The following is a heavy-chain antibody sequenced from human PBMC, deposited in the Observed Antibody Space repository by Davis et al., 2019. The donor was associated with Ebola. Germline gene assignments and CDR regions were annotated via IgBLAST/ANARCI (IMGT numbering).Heavy chain of an antibody. CDR1: GGSISSYY. Sequence: PSETLSLTCTVSGGSISSYYWSWIRQPPGKGLEWIGYIYYSGNTNYNPSLKSRVTMSVDTSKNQFSLKLSSVTAADTAVYYCARVPGEANYWGQGTLVTVSS. CDR2: IYYSGNT. V-gene: IGHV4-59*08. J-gene: IGHJ4*02. CDR3: ARVPGEANY. D-gene: IGHD3-16*01.